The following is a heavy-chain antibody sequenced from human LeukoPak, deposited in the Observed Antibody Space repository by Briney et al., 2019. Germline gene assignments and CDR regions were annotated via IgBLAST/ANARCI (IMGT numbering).Heavy chain of an antibody. CDR1: GFSFNKYD. Sequence: GGSLRLSCVASGFSFNKYDMHWVRQAPGKGLEWVAVVSFDGSKEDYSDSLKGRFTVSRDNSKNMLFLQMNSLRAEDTAVYYCARGPIVATIDREGNYYYYGMDVWGQGTTVTVSS. CDR3: ARGPIVATIDREGNYYYYGMDV. J-gene: IGHJ6*02. D-gene: IGHD5-12*01. CDR2: VSFDGSKE. V-gene: IGHV3-30*03.